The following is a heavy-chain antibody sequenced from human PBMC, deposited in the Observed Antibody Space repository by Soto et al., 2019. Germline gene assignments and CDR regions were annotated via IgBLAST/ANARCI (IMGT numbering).Heavy chain of an antibody. Sequence: SGPTLLNPTQTLTLTFTFSGFSLSTSGMCVSWIRQPPGKALEWLARIDWDDDKYYSTSLKTRLTISKDTSKNQVVLTMTNMDPVDTATYYCARTRMVRGVLTFDLDYWGQGTLVTVS. J-gene: IGHJ4*02. D-gene: IGHD3-10*01. CDR2: IDWDDDK. V-gene: IGHV2-70*11. CDR3: ARTRMVRGVLTFDLDY. CDR1: GFSLSTSGMC.